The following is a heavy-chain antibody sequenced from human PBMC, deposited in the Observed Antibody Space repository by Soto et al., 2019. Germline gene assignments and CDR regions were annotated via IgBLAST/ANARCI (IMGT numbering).Heavy chain of an antibody. D-gene: IGHD2-2*02. CDR2: ISHSGNT. J-gene: IGHJ4*02. CDR1: GGSISNTDW. V-gene: IGHV4-4*02. Sequence: QVQLQESGPGLVKPSGTLSLTCAVSGGSISNTDWWTWVRQPPGKGLEWIAEISHSGNTNYNPSLESRVNMSLDNSKNQFSLKLPSVTAADTAVYYCATQTIPFTWLYWGQGILVTVSS. CDR3: ATQTIPFTWLY.